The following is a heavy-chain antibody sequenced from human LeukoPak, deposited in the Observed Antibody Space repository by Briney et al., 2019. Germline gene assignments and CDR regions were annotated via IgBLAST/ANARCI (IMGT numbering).Heavy chain of an antibody. J-gene: IGHJ6*03. D-gene: IGHD2-2*01. CDR2: IWYDGSNK. CDR1: GFTFSSYG. CDR3: AKGYGGCSSTSCYYDNYYYYYMDV. V-gene: IGHV3-30*02. Sequence: RSGGSLRLSCAASGFTFSSYGMHWVRQAPGKGLEWVAVIWYDGSNKYYADSVKGRFTISRDNSKNTLYLQMNSLRAEDTAVYYCAKGYGGCSSTSCYYDNYYYYYMDVWGKGTTVTVSS.